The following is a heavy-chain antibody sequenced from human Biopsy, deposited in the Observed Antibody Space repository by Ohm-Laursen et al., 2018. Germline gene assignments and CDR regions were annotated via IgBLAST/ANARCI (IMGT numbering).Heavy chain of an antibody. Sequence: ASVKVSCKASGDAFLGYYLHWVRQAPGQGLEWMGSIYPNSGDTDFAQKFQGRVSMTRDTSVSTAYLELSSLRSDDTAIYYCVRDLLEWSLPSWGQGTLVTVSS. D-gene: IGHD3-3*01. CDR3: VRDLLEWSLPS. CDR2: IYPNSGDT. V-gene: IGHV1-2*02. CDR1: GDAFLGYY. J-gene: IGHJ4*02.